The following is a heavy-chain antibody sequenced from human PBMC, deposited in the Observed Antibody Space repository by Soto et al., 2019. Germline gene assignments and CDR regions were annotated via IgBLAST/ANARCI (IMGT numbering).Heavy chain of an antibody. D-gene: IGHD3-22*01. CDR1: GYTFTGYY. V-gene: IGHV1-2*02. CDR3: ARALIRDYYDSSGYYSSFDY. J-gene: IGHJ4*02. CDR2: INPNSGGT. Sequence: ASVKVSCKASGYTFTGYYMHWVRQAPGQGFEWMGWINPNSGGTNYAQKFQGRVTMTRDTSISTAYMELSRLRSDDTAVYYCARALIRDYYDSSGYYSSFDYWGQGTLVTVS.